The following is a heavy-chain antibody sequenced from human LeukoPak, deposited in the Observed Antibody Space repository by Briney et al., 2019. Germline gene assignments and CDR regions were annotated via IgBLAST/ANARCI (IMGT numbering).Heavy chain of an antibody. V-gene: IGHV3-30-3*01. CDR3: ARGLQLLMYRMDV. CDR2: ISYDGSNK. Sequence: PGRSLRLSCAASGFTFSSYAMHWVRQAPGKGLEWVAVISYDGSNKYYADSVKGRFTISRDNSKNTLYLQMNSLRAEDTAVYYCARGLQLLMYRMDVWGQGTTVTVSS. CDR1: GFTFSSYA. D-gene: IGHD2-2*01. J-gene: IGHJ6*02.